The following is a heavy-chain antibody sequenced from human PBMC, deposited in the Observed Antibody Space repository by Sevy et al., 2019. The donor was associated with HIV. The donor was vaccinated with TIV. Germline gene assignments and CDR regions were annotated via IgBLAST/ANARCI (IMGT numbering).Heavy chain of an antibody. V-gene: IGHV3-23*01. J-gene: IGHJ6*03. Sequence: GGSLRLSCAASGFTFSSYAMSWVRQAPGKGLEWVSAISGSGGSPYYADSVKGRFTISRDNSKNTLYLQMNSLRAEDTAVYYCAKETEGYCSGGSCYSGYYMDVWGKGTTVTVSS. D-gene: IGHD2-15*01. CDR2: ISGSGGSP. CDR3: AKETEGYCSGGSCYSGYYMDV. CDR1: GFTFSSYA.